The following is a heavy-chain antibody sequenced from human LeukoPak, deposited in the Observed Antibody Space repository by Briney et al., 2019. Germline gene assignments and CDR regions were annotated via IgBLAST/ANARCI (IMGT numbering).Heavy chain of an antibody. Sequence: GGSLRLSCAASGFPFSTDAMTSVRQAPGKGLEWVSAISGDGVYTYYTDSVKGRFTASRDNSKNTLYLQMNSLRAEDTAVYFCAKNALAGQAYYDHWGQGTPVTVSS. CDR1: GFPFSTDA. CDR3: AKNALAGQAYYDH. CDR2: ISGDGVYT. V-gene: IGHV3-23*01. J-gene: IGHJ4*02. D-gene: IGHD3-3*02.